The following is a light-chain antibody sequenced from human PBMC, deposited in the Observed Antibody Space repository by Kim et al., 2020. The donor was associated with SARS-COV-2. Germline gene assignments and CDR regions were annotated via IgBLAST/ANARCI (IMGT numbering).Light chain of an antibody. CDR2: GAS. J-gene: IGKJ2*01. CDR3: QHYNNWPYT. CDR1: HSVSSN. Sequence: SVSPEESPPLSCRASHSVSSNLAWYQQKPGQAPRLLIYGASTRATDIPARFSGSGSGTEFTLTISSLQSEDFVVYYCQHYNNWPYTFGLGTKLEI. V-gene: IGKV3-15*01.